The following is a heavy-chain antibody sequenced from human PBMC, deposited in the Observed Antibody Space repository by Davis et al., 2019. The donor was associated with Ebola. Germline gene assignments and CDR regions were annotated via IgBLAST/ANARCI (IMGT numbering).Heavy chain of an antibody. CDR1: GFTFDDYA. CDR2: ISGDGGSI. J-gene: IGHJ6*02. D-gene: IGHD2-2*01. Sequence: GESLKISCAASGFTFDDYAMHWVRQAPGKGLEWVSLISGDGGSIYYADSVKGRFTISRDNSKNSLYLQMNSLRTEDTALYYCAKDMERWYIVVVPAAIGSGGYYGMDVWGQGTTVTVSS. CDR3: AKDMERWYIVVVPAAIGSGGYYGMDV. V-gene: IGHV3-43*02.